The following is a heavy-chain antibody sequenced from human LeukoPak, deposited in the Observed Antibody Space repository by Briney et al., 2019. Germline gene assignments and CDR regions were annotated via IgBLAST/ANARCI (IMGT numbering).Heavy chain of an antibody. Sequence: SETLSLTCTVSGGSISSYYWSWIRQPPGKGLEWIGYIYYSGSTNYNPSLKSRVTISVDTSKNQFSLKLSSVAAADTAVYYCARDPGSGWYDERNNWFDPWGQGTLVTVSS. D-gene: IGHD6-19*01. CDR2: IYYSGST. CDR3: ARDPGSGWYDERNNWFDP. V-gene: IGHV4-59*12. J-gene: IGHJ5*02. CDR1: GGSISSYY.